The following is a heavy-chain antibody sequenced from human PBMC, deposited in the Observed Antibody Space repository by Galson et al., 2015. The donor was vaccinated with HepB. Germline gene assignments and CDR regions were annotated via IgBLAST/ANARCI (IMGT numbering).Heavy chain of an antibody. CDR3: SNGDPPDYYYYGMDV. CDR2: IKSKTDGGTT. D-gene: IGHD4-17*01. CDR1: GFTFSNAW. Sequence: SLRLSCAASGFTFSNAWMSWVRQAPGKGLEWVGRIKSKTDGGTTDYAAPVKGRFTISRDDSKNTLYLQMNSLKTEDTAVYYCSNGDPPDYYYYGMDVWGQGTTVTVSS. J-gene: IGHJ6*02. V-gene: IGHV3-15*01.